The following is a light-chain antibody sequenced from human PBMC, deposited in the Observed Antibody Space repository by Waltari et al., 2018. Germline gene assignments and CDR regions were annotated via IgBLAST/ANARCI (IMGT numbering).Light chain of an antibody. CDR1: GSNLGAYA. CDR3: QSYDTSLSVV. CDR2: GVN. J-gene: IGLJ2*01. V-gene: IGLV1-40*01. Sequence: QSVLTQPPSVSGAPGQRVTLSCTGTGSNLGAYAVHCYQHRPGKAPTLLIYGVNNRPSGVPDRFFGSKSGTSASLAITSLRAEDEGVYYCQSYDTSLSVVFGGGTKLTVL.